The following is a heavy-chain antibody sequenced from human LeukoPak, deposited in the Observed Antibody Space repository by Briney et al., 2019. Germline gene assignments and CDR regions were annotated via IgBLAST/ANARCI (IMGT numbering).Heavy chain of an antibody. CDR1: GFTFRNYI. J-gene: IGHJ5*02. CDR3: ARDLSYYGSGNWFDP. V-gene: IGHV3-30*04. Sequence: PGRSLRLSCAASGFTFRNYIMNWVRQAPGKGLEWVAVISYAERYKHYADSVKGQFTISRDDSKNTLYLQMNSLRAEDTAVYYCARDLSYYGSGNWFDPWGQGTLVTVSS. CDR2: ISYAERYK. D-gene: IGHD3-10*01.